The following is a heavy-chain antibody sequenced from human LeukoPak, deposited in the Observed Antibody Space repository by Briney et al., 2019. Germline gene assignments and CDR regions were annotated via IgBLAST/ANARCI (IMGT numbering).Heavy chain of an antibody. CDR1: GDSISSGDYY. J-gene: IGHJ3*02. V-gene: IGHV4-61*02. CDR3: ARGPYSYDSSGAFDI. D-gene: IGHD3-22*01. Sequence: SETLSLTCTVSGDSISSGDYYWSWIRQPAGKGLEWIGRISSSGSTNYNPSLRSRVTISVDTSKNQFSLKLSSVTAADAAVYFCARGPYSYDSSGAFDIWGQGTMVTVSS. CDR2: ISSSGST.